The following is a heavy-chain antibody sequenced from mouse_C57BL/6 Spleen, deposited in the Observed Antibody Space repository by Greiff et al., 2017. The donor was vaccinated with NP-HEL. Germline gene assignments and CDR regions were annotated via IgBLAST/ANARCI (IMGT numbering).Heavy chain of an antibody. CDR3: AREEGGD. V-gene: IGHV1-76*01. J-gene: IGHJ3*01. CDR1: GYTFTDYY. Sequence: QVQLKESGAELVRPGASVKLSCKASGYTFTDYYINWVKQRPGQGLEWIARIYPGSGNTYYNEKFKGKATLTAEKSSSTAYMQLSSLTSEDSAVYFCAREEGGDWGQGTLVTVSA. CDR2: IYPGSGNT.